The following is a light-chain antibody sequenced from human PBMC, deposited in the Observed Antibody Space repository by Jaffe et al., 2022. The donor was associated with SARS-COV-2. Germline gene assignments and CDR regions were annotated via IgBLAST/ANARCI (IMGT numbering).Light chain of an antibody. V-gene: IGLV5-45*01. J-gene: IGLJ3*02. CDR2: FFSDSSK. Sequence: QPVLTQPPSLSASLGASVRLTCTLRSGIDVGAYRIFWYQQKPESPPRFLLSFFSDSSKYQGSGVPNRFSGSKDASSNAGILVISGLRPEDEADFYCMIWHSFGWEFGGGTKVTVL. CDR1: SGIDVGAYR. CDR3: MIWHSFGWE.